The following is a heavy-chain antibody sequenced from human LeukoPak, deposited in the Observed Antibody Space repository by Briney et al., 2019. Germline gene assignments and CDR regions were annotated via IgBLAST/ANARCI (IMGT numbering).Heavy chain of an antibody. V-gene: IGHV4-59*01. J-gene: IGHJ4*02. CDR2: IYYSGST. CDR1: GGSISSYY. Sequence: SETLSLTCTVSGGSISSYYWSWIRQPPGKGLEWIGYIYYSGSTNYNPSLKSRVTISVDTSKNQFSLKLSSVTAADTAVYYCARGDPFGKGFDYWGQGTLVTVSS. D-gene: IGHD2/OR15-2a*01. CDR3: ARGDPFGKGFDY.